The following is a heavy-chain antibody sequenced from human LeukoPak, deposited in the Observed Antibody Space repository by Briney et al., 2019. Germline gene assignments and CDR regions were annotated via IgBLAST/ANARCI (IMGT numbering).Heavy chain of an antibody. D-gene: IGHD4-17*01. J-gene: IGHJ4*02. V-gene: IGHV3-30*18. Sequence: GGSLRLSCAASGFTFSSYGMHWVRQAPGKGLEWVAVISYDGSNKYYADSVKGRFTISRGNSKNTLYLQMNSLRAEDTAVYYCAKEAGYGDYIECFDYWGQGTLVTVSS. CDR2: ISYDGSNK. CDR1: GFTFSSYG. CDR3: AKEAGYGDYIECFDY.